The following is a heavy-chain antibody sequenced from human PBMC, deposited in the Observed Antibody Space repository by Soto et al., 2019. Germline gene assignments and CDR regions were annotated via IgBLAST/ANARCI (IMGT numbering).Heavy chain of an antibody. CDR2: ISGAGGAT. CDR1: GFTFSNYA. J-gene: IGHJ4*02. Sequence: EVQLLESGGGLVQPGGSLRLSCAASGFTFSNYAMSWVRQAPGKGLDWVSTISGAGGATFYADSVKGRFTISRDNSKSTVLLQLNSLRAEGTAIYYCAKDRGTYAWVGGDYWGQGTLVTVSS. D-gene: IGHD1-26*01. CDR3: AKDRGTYAWVGGDY. V-gene: IGHV3-23*01.